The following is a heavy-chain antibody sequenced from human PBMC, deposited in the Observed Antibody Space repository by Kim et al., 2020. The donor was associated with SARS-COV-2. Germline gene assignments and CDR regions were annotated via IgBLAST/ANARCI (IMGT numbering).Heavy chain of an antibody. CDR1: GFTFSRSW. D-gene: IGHD7-27*01. CDR3: ARVGHLGADYWGAQLYYFDY. J-gene: IGHJ4*02. CDR2: INSDGSRT. Sequence: GGSLRLSCAASGFTFSRSWMHWVRQAPGKGLVWVSRINSDGSRTSSADSVKGRFTISRDNAKNTLYLQMNSLRAEDTAVYYCARVGHLGADYWGAQLYYFDYWGQGTLVTVSS. V-gene: IGHV3-74*01.